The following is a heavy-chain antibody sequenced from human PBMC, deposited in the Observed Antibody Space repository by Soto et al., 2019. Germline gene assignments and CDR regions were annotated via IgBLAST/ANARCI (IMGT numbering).Heavy chain of an antibody. D-gene: IGHD3-22*01. Sequence: PSETLSLTCAVYGGSFSGYYWSWIRQPPGKGLEWIGEINHSGSTNYNPSLKSRVTISVDTSKNQFSLKLSSVAAADTAVYYCARVMHYDSSEGVYFVYWGQGTLVTVSS. J-gene: IGHJ4*02. CDR1: GGSFSGYY. CDR3: ARVMHYDSSEGVYFVY. V-gene: IGHV4-34*01. CDR2: INHSGST.